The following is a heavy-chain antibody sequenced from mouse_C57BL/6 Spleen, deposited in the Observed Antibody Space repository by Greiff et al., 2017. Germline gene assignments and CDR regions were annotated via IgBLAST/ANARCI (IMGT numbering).Heavy chain of an antibody. CDR2: FDPNSGGT. J-gene: IGHJ3*01. CDR3: ARFYDYDEGFAY. CDR1: GYTFTSYW. V-gene: IGHV1-72*01. Sequence: QVQLQQPGAELVKPGASLKLSCKPSGYTFTSYWMHWLQQRPGRGLEWIGRFDPNSGGTKYNETFKSKATLTVDKPSSTAYMQLSSLTSEDSAVYYGARFYDYDEGFAYWGQGTLVTVSA. D-gene: IGHD2-4*01.